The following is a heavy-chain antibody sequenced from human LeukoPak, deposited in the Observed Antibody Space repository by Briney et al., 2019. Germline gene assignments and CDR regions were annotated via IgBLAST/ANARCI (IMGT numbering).Heavy chain of an antibody. Sequence: GGSLRLSCAASGCTFSSYEMNWVRQAPGKGLEWVSYISSSGSTIYYADSVKGRFTISRDNAKNSLYLQMNSLRAEDTAVYYCARGSRPERGPFYYWGQGTLVTVSS. J-gene: IGHJ4*02. CDR3: ARGSRPERGPFYY. CDR1: GCTFSSYE. V-gene: IGHV3-48*03. CDR2: ISSSGSTI. D-gene: IGHD1-14*01.